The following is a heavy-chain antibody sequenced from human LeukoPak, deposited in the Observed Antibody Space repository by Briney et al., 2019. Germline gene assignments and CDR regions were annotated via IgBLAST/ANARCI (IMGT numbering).Heavy chain of an antibody. Sequence: GASVKVSCKASGYTFTGYYMHWVRQAPGQGLEWMGWINPNSGGTNYAQKFQGRVTMTRDTSISTAYMELSRLRSDDTAVYYCARVSSDYDSSVSIYYFDYWGQGTLVTVSS. V-gene: IGHV1-2*02. J-gene: IGHJ4*02. D-gene: IGHD3-22*01. CDR1: GYTFTGYY. CDR2: INPNSGGT. CDR3: ARVSSDYDSSVSIYYFDY.